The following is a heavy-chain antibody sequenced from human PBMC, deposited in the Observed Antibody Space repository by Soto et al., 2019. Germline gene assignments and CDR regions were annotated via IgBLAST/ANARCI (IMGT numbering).Heavy chain of an antibody. CDR3: ARRGPNDYDSSGYQIDY. CDR1: GYRFNNYW. V-gene: IGHV5-51*01. D-gene: IGHD3-22*01. J-gene: IGHJ4*02. Sequence: PGESLKISCKGSGYRFNNYWIGWVRQMPGKGLEWMGIIYPGDSDTRYSPTFEGQVTISADKSITTAYLQWSSLKASDSAMYYCARRGPNDYDSSGYQIDYWGQGTLVTVSS. CDR2: IYPGDSDT.